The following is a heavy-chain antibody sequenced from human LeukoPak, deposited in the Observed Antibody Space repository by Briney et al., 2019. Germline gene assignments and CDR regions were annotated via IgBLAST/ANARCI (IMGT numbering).Heavy chain of an antibody. CDR2: INHSGST. D-gene: IGHD3-22*01. J-gene: IGHJ4*02. CDR3: ARGPTSTYYYDSSGYRGGYYFDY. V-gene: IGHV4-34*01. CDR1: GGSISSYY. Sequence: PSETLSLTCTVSGGSISSYYWSWIRQPPGKGLEWIGEINHSGSTNYNPSLKSRVTISVDTSKNQFSLKLSSVTAADTAVYYCARGPTSTYYYDSSGYRGGYYFDYWGQGTLVTVSS.